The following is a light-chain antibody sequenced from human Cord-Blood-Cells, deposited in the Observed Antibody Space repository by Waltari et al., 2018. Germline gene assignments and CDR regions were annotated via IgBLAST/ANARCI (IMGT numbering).Light chain of an antibody. Sequence: IQLTQSPSSLSASVGDRVTITCRASQGISSYLAWYQQKPGKAPKLLIYAASTLQSGVPSRVSGSGSGTDFTLPISSLQPEDFATYYCQQLNSYPITFGQGTRLEIK. V-gene: IGKV1-9*01. CDR3: QQLNSYPIT. CDR1: QGISSY. CDR2: AAS. J-gene: IGKJ5*01.